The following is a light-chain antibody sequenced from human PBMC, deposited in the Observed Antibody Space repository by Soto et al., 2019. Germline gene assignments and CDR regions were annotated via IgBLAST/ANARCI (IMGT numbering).Light chain of an antibody. CDR1: QSIGTY. J-gene: IGKJ3*01. CDR2: AAS. CDR3: QQSYSTPFT. V-gene: IGKV1-39*01. Sequence: IQMTQSPSSLSASEGDRVTITCRESQSIGTYLNWYQQTAGKAPRLLIYAASSLQSGVPSRFSGSGSGTDFTLTISSLQPEDFATYSCQQSYSTPFTFGPGTKVD.